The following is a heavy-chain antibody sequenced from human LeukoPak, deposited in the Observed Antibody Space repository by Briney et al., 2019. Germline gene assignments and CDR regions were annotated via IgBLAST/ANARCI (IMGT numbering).Heavy chain of an antibody. CDR2: IYFSGST. J-gene: IGHJ4*02. Sequence: WESLTLSCTVSGVTISSYYRSWVRQPPGKGLEWIGYIYFSGSTHCNPSLKSRVTISVDTSKNKLSLKMSSVTAADTAVYYCVREGDHSSGYYSFDYWGQGTLLTVSS. CDR1: GVTISSYY. V-gene: IGHV4-59*01. CDR3: VREGDHSSGYYSFDY. D-gene: IGHD3-22*01.